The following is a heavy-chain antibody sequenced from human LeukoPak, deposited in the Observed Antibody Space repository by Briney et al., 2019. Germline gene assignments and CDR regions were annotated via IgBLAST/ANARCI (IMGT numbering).Heavy chain of an antibody. CDR1: GFTVSGTH. Sequence: GGSLRLSRAASGFTVSGTHMSWVRQAAGKGLEWVAAMYTGGTTYYADSVTGRFTISRDNPKNTLYLHMNSLRAEDTAVYYCAKDEATSGGGLTSRAPGTLVSVSS. CDR3: AKDEATSGGGLTS. V-gene: IGHV3-53*01. D-gene: IGHD3-16*01. CDR2: MYTGGTT. J-gene: IGHJ4*02.